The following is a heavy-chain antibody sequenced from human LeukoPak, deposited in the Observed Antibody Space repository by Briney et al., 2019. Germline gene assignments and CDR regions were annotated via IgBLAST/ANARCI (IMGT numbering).Heavy chain of an antibody. Sequence: GGSLRLSCAASGFTFSGSALHWVRQASGKGLEWVGRIRSTANGYATAYAASVKGRFTISRDDSKNTAYLQMDSLKTEDTAVYYCTGNYYVRGIKAVLDNWGKETRFTVSS. V-gene: IGHV3-73*01. CDR2: IRSTANGYAT. J-gene: IGHJ4*02. CDR1: GFTFSGSA. CDR3: TGNYYVRGIKAVLDN. D-gene: IGHD3-10*02.